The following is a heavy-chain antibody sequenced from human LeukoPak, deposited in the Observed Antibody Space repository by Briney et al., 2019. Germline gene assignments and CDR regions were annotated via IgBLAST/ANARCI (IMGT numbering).Heavy chain of an antibody. J-gene: IGHJ4*02. Sequence: ASVKVSCKASGYTFTGYYMHWVRQAPGQGLEWMGWIHPNSGGTKYAQRFQGRVTVTRDTSISTVYMELSRLRSDDTAVYYCARWGKYYYDSSGYYYWGQGTLVSVAS. V-gene: IGHV1-2*02. CDR1: GYTFTGYY. CDR3: ARWGKYYYDSSGYYY. CDR2: IHPNSGGT. D-gene: IGHD3-22*01.